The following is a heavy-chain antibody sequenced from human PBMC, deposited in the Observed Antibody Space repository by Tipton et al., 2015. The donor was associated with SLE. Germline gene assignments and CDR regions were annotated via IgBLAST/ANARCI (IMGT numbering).Heavy chain of an antibody. V-gene: IGHV4-39*07. CDR1: GGSISSRSYY. CDR3: ARDSPLYYYDSSGLDY. Sequence: TLSLTCTVSGGSISSRSYYWGWIRQPPGKGLEWIGSIYYSGSTYYNPSLKSRVTISVDTSKNQFSLKLSSVTAADTAVYYCARDSPLYYYDSSGLDYWGQGTLVTVSS. CDR2: IYYSGST. J-gene: IGHJ4*02. D-gene: IGHD3-22*01.